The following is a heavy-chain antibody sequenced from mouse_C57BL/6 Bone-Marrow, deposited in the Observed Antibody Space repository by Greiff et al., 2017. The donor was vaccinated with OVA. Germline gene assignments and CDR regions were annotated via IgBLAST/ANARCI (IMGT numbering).Heavy chain of an antibody. Sequence: QVQLQQSGAELVRPGTSVKVSCKASGYAFTNYLIEWVKQRPGQGLEWIGVINPGSGGTNYNEKFKGKATLTADKSSSTAYMQLSSLTSEDSAVYFCARAYYGSSYPAWFAYWGQGTLVTVSA. J-gene: IGHJ3*01. CDR2: INPGSGGT. D-gene: IGHD1-1*01. V-gene: IGHV1-54*01. CDR3: ARAYYGSSYPAWFAY. CDR1: GYAFTNYL.